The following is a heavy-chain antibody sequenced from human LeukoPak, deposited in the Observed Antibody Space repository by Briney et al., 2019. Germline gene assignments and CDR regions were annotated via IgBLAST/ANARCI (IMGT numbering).Heavy chain of an antibody. CDR3: ASRRITMIVVVITSFDY. CDR1: GGSFSGYY. CDR2: INHSGST. D-gene: IGHD3-22*01. V-gene: IGHV4-34*01. Sequence: PSETLSLTXAVYGGSFSGYYWSWIRQPPGKGLEWIGEINHSGSTNYNPSLKSRVTISVDTSKNQFSLKLSSVTAADTAVYYCASRRITMIVVVITSFDYWGQGTLVTVSS. J-gene: IGHJ4*02.